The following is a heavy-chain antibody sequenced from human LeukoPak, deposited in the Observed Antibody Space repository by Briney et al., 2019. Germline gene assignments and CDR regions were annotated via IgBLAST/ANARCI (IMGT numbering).Heavy chain of an antibody. CDR3: ARDEDTAMVQGFDP. Sequence: PSETLSLTCAAYGGSFSGYHWSWTRQPPGKGLEWIGEINHSGSTNYNPSLKSRVTISVDTSKNQFSLKLSSVTAADTAVYYCARDEDTAMVQGFDPWGQGTLVTVSS. D-gene: IGHD5-18*01. V-gene: IGHV4-34*01. CDR1: GGSFSGYH. J-gene: IGHJ5*02. CDR2: INHSGST.